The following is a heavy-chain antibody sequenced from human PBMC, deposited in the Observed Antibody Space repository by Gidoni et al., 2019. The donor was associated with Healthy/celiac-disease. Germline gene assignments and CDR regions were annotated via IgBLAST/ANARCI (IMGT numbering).Heavy chain of an antibody. CDR2: INHSGST. D-gene: IGHD3-10*01. V-gene: IGHV4-34*01. CDR3: ARVRRSGSYKYAYYYGMDV. Sequence: GLEWIGEINHSGSTNYNPSLKSRVTISVDTSKNQFSLKLSSVTAADTAVYYCARVRRSGSYKYAYYYGMDVWGQGTTVTVSS. J-gene: IGHJ6*02.